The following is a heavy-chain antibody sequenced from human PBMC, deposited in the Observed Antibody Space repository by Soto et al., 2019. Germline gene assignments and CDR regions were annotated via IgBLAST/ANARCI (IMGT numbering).Heavy chain of an antibody. CDR3: AKSVDRDDYYGMDV. CDR1: GDSVSSNSAA. V-gene: IGHV6-1*01. Sequence: SQTLSLTCAISGDSVSSNSAAWNWIRQSPTRGLEWLGRTYYRSKWYNDYAVSVKSRITINPDTSKNQFSLQLNSVTPEDTAVYYCAKSVDRDDYYGMDVWGQGTTVTVSS. CDR2: TYYRSKWYN. J-gene: IGHJ6*02.